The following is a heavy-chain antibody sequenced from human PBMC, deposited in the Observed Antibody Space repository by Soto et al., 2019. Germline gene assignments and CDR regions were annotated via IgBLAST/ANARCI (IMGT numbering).Heavy chain of an antibody. CDR1: GFTFSSYG. V-gene: IGHV3-30*03. Sequence: QVQLVESGGGVVQPGRSLRLSCAASGFTFSSYGMHWVRQAPGKGLEWVAVISYEGSNKYYADSVKGRFTISRDNSRNTQYLQMNSPRAEDTAVYYCAAPSSEYQLPTPPDYWGQGTLVTVSS. J-gene: IGHJ4*02. CDR2: ISYEGSNK. D-gene: IGHD2-2*01. CDR3: AAPSSEYQLPTPPDY.